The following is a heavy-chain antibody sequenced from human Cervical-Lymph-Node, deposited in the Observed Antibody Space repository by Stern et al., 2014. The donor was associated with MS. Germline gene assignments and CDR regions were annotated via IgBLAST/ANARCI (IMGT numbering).Heavy chain of an antibody. CDR2: PYYNDER. J-gene: IGHJ6*02. D-gene: IGHD3-10*01. Sequence: QVTLKESGPTLLKPTQTLTLTCASSGFSLTDHAVGVARIRQPPGKALEGLAAPYYNDERRSRPSLGSVPTNTKETPTTPQVTTMTNRDPVDTAPYYCGPRSGSYDYYGVDVWGQGTTVTVSS. CDR1: GFSLTDHAVG. V-gene: IGHV2-5*01. CDR3: GPRSGSYDYYGVDV.